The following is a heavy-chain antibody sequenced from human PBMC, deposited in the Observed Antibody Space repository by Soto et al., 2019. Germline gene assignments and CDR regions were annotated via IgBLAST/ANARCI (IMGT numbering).Heavy chain of an antibody. J-gene: IGHJ5*02. CDR2: IYFTGNT. Sequence: SETLSLTCSASGGSITSSSHFWGWVRQPPGKGLEWIGTIYFTGNTYYTPSLKSRLTMSIDTSKNEFSLRLNSVTAADTAVYYCAGQTFTIAAASYGRSNWFDPWGQGTLVTVSS. CDR1: GGSITSSSHF. D-gene: IGHD6-25*01. CDR3: AGQTFTIAAASYGRSNWFDP. V-gene: IGHV4-39*01.